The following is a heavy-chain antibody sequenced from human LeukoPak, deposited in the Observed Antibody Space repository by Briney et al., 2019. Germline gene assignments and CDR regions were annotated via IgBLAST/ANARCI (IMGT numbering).Heavy chain of an antibody. Sequence: GGSLRLSCAASGFTFSSYWMNWVRQAPGKGLEWVSYISSTTITIYYADSVKGRFTVSRDNAKNSLYLQMNSLRAEDTAVYYCARRAPYGSGSYFPNFDYWGQGTLVTVSS. CDR2: ISSTTITI. CDR1: GFTFSSYW. V-gene: IGHV3-48*04. J-gene: IGHJ4*02. CDR3: ARRAPYGSGSYFPNFDY. D-gene: IGHD3-10*01.